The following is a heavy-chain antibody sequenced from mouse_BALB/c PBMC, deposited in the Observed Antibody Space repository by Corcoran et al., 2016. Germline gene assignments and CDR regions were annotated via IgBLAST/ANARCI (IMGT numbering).Heavy chain of an antibody. J-gene: IGHJ1*01. CDR1: GFNINDTY. D-gene: IGHD2-1*01. CDR2: IDPANGNT. V-gene: IGHV14-3*02. CDR3: ARRGNYDWYFDV. Sequence: EVQLQQSGAELVKPGASVKLSCTASGFNINDTYMHWVKQRPEQGLEWIGRIDPANGNTKYDPKFQGKATITADTSSNTAYLQLSSLTSEDTAVYYCARRGNYDWYFDVWGAGTTVTVSS.